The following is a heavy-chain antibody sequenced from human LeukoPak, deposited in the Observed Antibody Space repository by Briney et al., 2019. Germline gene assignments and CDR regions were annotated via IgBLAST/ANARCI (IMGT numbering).Heavy chain of an antibody. Sequence: SETLSLTCTVSGGSISSYYWSWIRQPAGKGLEWIGRIYTSGSTNYNPSPKSRVTMSVDTSKNQFSLKLSSVTAADTAVYYCARDLRWSNYFDYWGQGTLVTVSS. CDR2: IYTSGST. CDR3: ARDLRWSNYFDY. D-gene: IGHD2-15*01. CDR1: GGSISSYY. V-gene: IGHV4-4*07. J-gene: IGHJ4*02.